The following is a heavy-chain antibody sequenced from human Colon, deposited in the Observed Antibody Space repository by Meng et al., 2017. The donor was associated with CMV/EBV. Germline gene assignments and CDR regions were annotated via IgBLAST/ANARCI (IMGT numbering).Heavy chain of an antibody. D-gene: IGHD1-14*01. Sequence: GESLKISCAASGVAFSGYYMSWIRQAPGKGLEWVAYISSASGSAKYYADSVKGRFTISRDNAKNSLYLQMNSLRVEDTAVYYCARDPEPTGYYGMDVWGQGTTVTVSS. CDR1: GVAFSGYY. J-gene: IGHJ6*02. CDR3: ARDPEPTGYYGMDV. CDR2: ISSASGSAK. V-gene: IGHV3-11*01.